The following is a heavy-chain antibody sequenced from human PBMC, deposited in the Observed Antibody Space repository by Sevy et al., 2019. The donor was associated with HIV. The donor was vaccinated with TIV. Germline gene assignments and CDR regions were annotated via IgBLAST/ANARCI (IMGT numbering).Heavy chain of an antibody. CDR3: AGAFGGVIAYYYYYGMDV. CDR2: INPNSGGT. J-gene: IGHJ6*02. CDR1: GYTFTGYY. V-gene: IGHV1-2*02. Sequence: ASVKVSCKASGYTFTGYYMHWVRQAPGQGLEWMGWINPNSGGTNSAQTFQGRVTMTRDTSISTAYMELSRLRSDDTAVYYCAGAFGGVIAYYYYYGMDVWGQGTTVTVSS. D-gene: IGHD3-16*02.